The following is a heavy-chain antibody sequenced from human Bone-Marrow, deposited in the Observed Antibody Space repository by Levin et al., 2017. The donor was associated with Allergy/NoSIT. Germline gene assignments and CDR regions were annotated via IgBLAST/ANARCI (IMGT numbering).Heavy chain of an antibody. J-gene: IGHJ4*02. V-gene: IGHV4-61*02. CDR3: ARERTLLWFGELLWGEGFDY. CDR1: GGSISSGSYY. Sequence: SQTLSLTCTVSGGSISSGSYYWSWIRQPAGKGLEWIGRIYTSGSTNYNPSLKSRVTISVDTSKNQFSLKLSSVTAADTAVYYCARERTLLWFGELLWGEGFDYWGQGTLVTVSS. D-gene: IGHD3-10*01. CDR2: IYTSGST.